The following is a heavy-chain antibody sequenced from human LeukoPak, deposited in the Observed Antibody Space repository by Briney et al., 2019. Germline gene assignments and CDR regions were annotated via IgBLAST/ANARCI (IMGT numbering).Heavy chain of an antibody. CDR2: ISGSGGST. CDR3: AKDPRTTVTTLFDY. D-gene: IGHD4-17*01. J-gene: IGHJ4*02. CDR1: GITFSRYA. Sequence: GGSLRLSCAASGITFSRYAMSWVRQAPGKGLEWVSAISGSGGSTYYADSVKGRFTISRDNSKNTLYLQMNSLRAEDTAVYYCAKDPRTTVTTLFDYWGQGTLVTVSS. V-gene: IGHV3-23*01.